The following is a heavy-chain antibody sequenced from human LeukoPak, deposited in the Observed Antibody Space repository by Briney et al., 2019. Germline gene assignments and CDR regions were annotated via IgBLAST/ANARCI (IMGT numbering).Heavy chain of an antibody. CDR2: ISSSGSTI. CDR3: AREPDITLLRGVSLKFDS. J-gene: IGHJ4*02. CDR1: GFTFSSYE. V-gene: IGHV3-48*03. Sequence: GGSLRLSCAASGFTFSSYEMNWVRQAPGKGLEWVSYISSSGSTIYYADSVKGRFTISRDNAKNSLYLQMNSLRAEDTAVYYCAREPDITLLRGVSLKFDSWGQGSLVTVSS. D-gene: IGHD3-10*01.